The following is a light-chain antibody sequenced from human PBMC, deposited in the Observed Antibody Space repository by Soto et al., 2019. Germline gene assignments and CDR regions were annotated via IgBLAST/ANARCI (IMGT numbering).Light chain of an antibody. V-gene: IGLV2-8*01. Sequence: QSALTQPPSASGSPGQSVTISCTGTSSDVGAYKYVSWYQQYPGKAPKLMIYEVTKRPSGVPDRISGSKSGNTDSLTDSGLQADDEGDYYCTSYVGSDIWVFGGGTKLTVL. CDR1: SSDVGAYKY. CDR2: EVT. CDR3: TSYVGSDIWV. J-gene: IGLJ3*02.